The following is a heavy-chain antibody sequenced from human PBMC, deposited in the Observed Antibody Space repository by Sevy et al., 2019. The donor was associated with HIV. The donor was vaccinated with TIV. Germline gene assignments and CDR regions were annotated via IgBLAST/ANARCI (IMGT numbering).Heavy chain of an antibody. CDR1: GFTFSTYG. CDR3: AKDPRPSRRITTFGGVDYFEY. D-gene: IGHD3-3*01. CDR2: IRYDESEQ. V-gene: IGHV3-30*02. J-gene: IGHJ4*02. Sequence: GGSLRLSCAASGFTFSTYGMHWVRQAPGKGLEWVAFIRYDESEQYCADSVKGRCTISRDNSKSTLYLRLSSLRDEDTAVYYCAKDPRPSRRITTFGGVDYFEYWGQGTLVTVSS.